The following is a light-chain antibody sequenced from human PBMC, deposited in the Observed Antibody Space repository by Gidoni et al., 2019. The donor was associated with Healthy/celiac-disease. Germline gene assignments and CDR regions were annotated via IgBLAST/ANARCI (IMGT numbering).Light chain of an antibody. Sequence: QSVLPQPPSASGTPGQRVTIPCSGSSSTIGSNTVNWYKQLPGTAPKLLIYSNNQRPSGVPDRFSGSKSGTSASLAISGLQSEDEADYYCAAWDDSLNGVVFGGGTKLTVL. CDR3: AAWDDSLNGVV. V-gene: IGLV1-44*01. CDR2: SNN. J-gene: IGLJ2*01. CDR1: SSTIGSNT.